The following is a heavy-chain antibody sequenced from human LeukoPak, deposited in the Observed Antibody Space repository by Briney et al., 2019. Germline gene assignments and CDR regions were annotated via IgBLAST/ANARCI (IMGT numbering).Heavy chain of an antibody. CDR1: GVTFSNAW. V-gene: IGHV3-15*01. Sequence: PGGTLRLSCAASGVTFSNAWMSCVRQPPGKRLEWVGRIKSKTDSGTTDYAAPVKGRFTISRDDSNNTLYLQMNSLKTEDAAVYCCSTVSGYWGQGTLVTVSS. J-gene: IGHJ4*02. CDR3: STVSGY. CDR2: IKSKTDSGTT.